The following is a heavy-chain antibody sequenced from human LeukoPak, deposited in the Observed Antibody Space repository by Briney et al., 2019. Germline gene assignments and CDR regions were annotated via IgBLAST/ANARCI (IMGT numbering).Heavy chain of an antibody. D-gene: IGHD1-26*01. CDR2: ISASGAST. CDR3: AKGEVGSYYYYYGMDV. V-gene: IGHV3-23*01. CDR1: GFTFSSYA. Sequence: SGGSLRLSCAASGFTFSSYAMSWVRQAPGKGLEWVSAISASGASTYYADSVEGRFTISRDNSKNTLYLQMNSLRAEDTAVYYCAKGEVGSYYYYYGMDVWGQGTTVTVSS. J-gene: IGHJ6*02.